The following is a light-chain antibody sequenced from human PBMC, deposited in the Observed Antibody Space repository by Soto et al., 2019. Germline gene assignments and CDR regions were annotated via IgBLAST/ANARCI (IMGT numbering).Light chain of an antibody. V-gene: IGKV3-11*01. CDR3: QQRADWPIT. CDR2: DAS. CDR1: QYITIY. J-gene: IGKJ5*01. Sequence: EIVSTQSPATLSLSPGERATLSCRASQYITIYLAWYQQEPGQAPRLLIYDASNRATGIPARFSGSGSGTDFTLTISSLEPDDFAVYYCQQRADWPITFGQGTRLEIK.